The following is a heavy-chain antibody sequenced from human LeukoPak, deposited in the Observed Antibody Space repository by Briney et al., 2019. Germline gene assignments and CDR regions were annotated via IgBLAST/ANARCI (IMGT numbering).Heavy chain of an antibody. J-gene: IGHJ4*02. D-gene: IGHD5-18*01. CDR2: IHYSGST. CDR3: ARAYRIQLWFPD. Sequence: SQTLSLTCTVSGGSISSGGYYWSWIRQHPGKGLEWIGYIHYSGSTYYNPSLKSRVTMSVDTSKNQFSLKLSSVTAADTAVYYCARAYRIQLWFPDWGQGTLVTVSS. CDR1: GGSISSGGYY. V-gene: IGHV4-31*03.